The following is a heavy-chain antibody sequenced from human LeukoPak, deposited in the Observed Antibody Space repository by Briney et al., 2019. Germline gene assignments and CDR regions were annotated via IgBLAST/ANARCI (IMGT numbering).Heavy chain of an antibody. CDR2: IWYDGSNK. D-gene: IGHD1-26*01. V-gene: IGHV3-33*01. CDR3: ARDRGSYLPAFVFDY. CDR1: GFTFSSYG. Sequence: GGSLRLSCAASGFTFSSYGMHWVRQAPGKGLEWVAVIWYDGSNKYYADSVKGRFTISRDNSKNTLYLQMNSLRAEDTAVYYCARDRGSYLPAFVFDYWGQGTLVTVSS. J-gene: IGHJ4*02.